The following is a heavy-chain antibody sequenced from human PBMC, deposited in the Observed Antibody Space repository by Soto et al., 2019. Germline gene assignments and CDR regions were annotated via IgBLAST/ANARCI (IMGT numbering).Heavy chain of an antibody. CDR1: GGSFSGYY. D-gene: IGHD2-15*01. V-gene: IGHV4-34*01. J-gene: IGHJ4*02. CDR2: INHSGST. Sequence: SETLSLTCAVYGGSFSGYYWSWIRQPPGKGLEWIGEINHSGSTNCNPSLKSRVTISVDTSKNQFSLKLSSVTAADTAVYYCARGLGGSDSGYWGQGTLVTVSS. CDR3: ARGLGGSDSGY.